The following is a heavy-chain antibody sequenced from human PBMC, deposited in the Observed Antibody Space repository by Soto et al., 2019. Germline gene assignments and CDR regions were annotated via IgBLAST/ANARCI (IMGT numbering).Heavy chain of an antibody. J-gene: IGHJ5*02. D-gene: IGHD2-8*01. CDR1: GYSFTSYW. Sequence: GESLKISCKGSGYSFTSYWINWVRQMPGKGLEWMGRVDPSDSYTNYSPSFQGHVTISADKSISTAYLQWSSLKASDTAMYYCARNPSTTKWFDPWGQGTLVTVSS. V-gene: IGHV5-10-1*01. CDR3: ARNPSTTKWFDP. CDR2: VDPSDSYT.